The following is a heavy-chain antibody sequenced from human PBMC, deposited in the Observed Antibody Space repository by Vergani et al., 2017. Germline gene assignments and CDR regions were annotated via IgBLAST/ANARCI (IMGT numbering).Heavy chain of an antibody. CDR1: GGTFSSYS. D-gene: IGHD1-7*01. CDR3: ATETGTTGGFDY. Sequence: VQLVQSGAEVKKPGSSVKVSCKASGGTFSSYSMNWVRQAPGKGLEWVSSISSSSSYIYYADSVKGRFTISRDNAKNSLYLQMNSLRAEDTAVYYCATETGTTGGFDYWGQGTLVTVSS. CDR2: ISSSSSYI. J-gene: IGHJ4*02. V-gene: IGHV3-21*01.